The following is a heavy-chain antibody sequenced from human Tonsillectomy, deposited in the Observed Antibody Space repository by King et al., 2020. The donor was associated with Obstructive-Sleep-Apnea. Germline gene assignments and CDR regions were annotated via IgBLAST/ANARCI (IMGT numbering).Heavy chain of an antibody. V-gene: IGHV3-66*01. J-gene: IGHJ2*01. CDR1: GFTVSSNY. CDR2: IYSGGTT. D-gene: IGHD4-17*01. CDR3: ARAPGMWTDYDQSWYVDL. Sequence: VQLVESGGGLVQPGGSLRLSCAASGFTVSSNYMSWVRQAPGKGLEWVSVIYSGGTTYYADSVKGRFTISRDNSKNTLYLQMNSLRAEDPAVYYCARAPGMWTDYDQSWYVDLWGRGPLVTVSS.